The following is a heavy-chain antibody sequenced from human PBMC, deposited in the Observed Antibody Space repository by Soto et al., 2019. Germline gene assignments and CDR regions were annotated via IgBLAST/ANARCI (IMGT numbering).Heavy chain of an antibody. CDR1: GYTFTSYG. D-gene: IGHD2-21*01. Sequence: ASGKVSCKASGYTFTSYGISWVRQAPGQGLEWMGWISAYNGNTNYAQKLQGRVTMTTDTSTGTAYMELRSLRSDDTAVYYCARKYCDGDCYYYNWFDPWGQGTLVTVSS. CDR3: ARKYCDGDCYYYNWFDP. V-gene: IGHV1-18*01. CDR2: ISAYNGNT. J-gene: IGHJ5*02.